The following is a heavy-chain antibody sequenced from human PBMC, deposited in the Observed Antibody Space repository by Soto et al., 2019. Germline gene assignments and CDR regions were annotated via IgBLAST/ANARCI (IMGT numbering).Heavy chain of an antibody. CDR3: ARGPHYDILTGYKFFYYYGMDV. CDR2: ISYDGSNK. CDR1: GFTFSSYA. D-gene: IGHD3-9*01. V-gene: IGHV3-30-3*01. J-gene: IGHJ6*02. Sequence: QVQLVESGGGVVQPGRSLRLSCAASGFTFSSYAMHWVRQAPGKGLEWVAVISYDGSNKYYADSVKGRFTISRDNSKNPLYLQMNSLRAEDTAVYYCARGPHYDILTGYKFFYYYGMDVWGQGTTVTVSS.